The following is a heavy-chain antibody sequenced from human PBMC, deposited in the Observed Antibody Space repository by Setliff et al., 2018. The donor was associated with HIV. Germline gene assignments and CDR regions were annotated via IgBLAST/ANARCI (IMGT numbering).Heavy chain of an antibody. Sequence: WIRLPAGKGLEWVSGISWNSGNIVYADSVKGRFTISRDNAENSLYLQMNSLRAEDTAVYCCASGRQGGRYCSGGSCRGGYYYYYMDVWGKGTTVTVSS. CDR3: ASGRQGGRYCSGGSCRGGYYYYYMDV. D-gene: IGHD2-15*01. CDR2: ISWNSGNI. J-gene: IGHJ6*03. V-gene: IGHV3-9*01.